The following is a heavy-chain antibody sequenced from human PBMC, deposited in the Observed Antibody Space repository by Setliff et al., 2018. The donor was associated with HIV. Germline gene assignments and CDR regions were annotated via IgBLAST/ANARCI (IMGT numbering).Heavy chain of an antibody. Sequence: SETLSLTCSVSGDSISHYYWSWIRQPPGKGLEWIGHIYTSGSTNYNPSLKSRVTISMDTSKNQFSLKVTSVPAADTAVYYCGRQVPVPGVAVTPIDYWGQGTLVTVSS. CDR2: IYTSGST. CDR3: GRQVPVPGVAVTPIDY. J-gene: IGHJ4*02. V-gene: IGHV4-59*08. D-gene: IGHD3-22*01. CDR1: GDSISHYY.